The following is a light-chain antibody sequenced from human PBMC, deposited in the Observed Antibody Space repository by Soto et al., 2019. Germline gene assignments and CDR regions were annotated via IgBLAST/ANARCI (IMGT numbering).Light chain of an antibody. CDR3: CSYAGSSTGYV. CDR2: EGS. CDR1: SSDVGSYNL. Sequence: QSALTQPASVSGSPGQSITIYFTGTSSDVGSYNLVSWYQQHPGKAPKLMIYEGSKRPSGVSNRFSGFKSGNTASLTISGLQAEDEADYYCCSYAGSSTGYVFGTGTKLTV. J-gene: IGLJ1*01. V-gene: IGLV2-23*01.